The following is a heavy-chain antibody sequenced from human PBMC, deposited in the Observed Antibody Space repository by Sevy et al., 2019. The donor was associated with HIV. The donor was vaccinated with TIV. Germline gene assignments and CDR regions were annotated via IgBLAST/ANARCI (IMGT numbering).Heavy chain of an antibody. D-gene: IGHD3-9*01. CDR3: ARGGPDDILIHYGMDV. J-gene: IGHJ6*02. Sequence: ASVKVSCKASGGSFSFNGISWVRQAPGQGLEWMAGIIPILGTTKYAQKFQDRVTITADESTSIVYMELTSLRSEDTAVYYCARGGPDDILIHYGMDVWGQGTTVTVSS. CDR1: GGSFSFNG. CDR2: IIPILGTT. V-gene: IGHV1-69*13.